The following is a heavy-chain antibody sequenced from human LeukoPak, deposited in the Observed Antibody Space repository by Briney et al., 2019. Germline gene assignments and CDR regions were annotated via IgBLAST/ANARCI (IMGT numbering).Heavy chain of an antibody. CDR2: INHSGST. V-gene: IGHV4-34*01. J-gene: IGHJ3*02. D-gene: IGHD1-26*01. CDR1: GGSFSGYY. Sequence: PSETLSLSCAVYGGSFSGYYWSWSRQPPGKGLEWIGEINHSGSTNYNPSLKSRVTISVDTSKNQFSLKLSSVTAADTAVYYCARGHPVGATDAFDIWGQGTMVTVSS. CDR3: ARGHPVGATDAFDI.